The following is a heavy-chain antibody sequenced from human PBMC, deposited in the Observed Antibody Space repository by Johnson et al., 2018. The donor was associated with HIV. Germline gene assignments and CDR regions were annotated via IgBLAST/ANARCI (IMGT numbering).Heavy chain of an antibody. D-gene: IGHD3-22*01. J-gene: IGHJ3*02. CDR3: ARDLSSITMIVVVRDDAFDI. Sequence: QVQLVESGGGLVQPGGSLRLSCAASGFTFSDYYMSWIRQAPGKGLEWVSYISSSGSTIYYEDSVKGRFTLSRDNAKNSLYLQMNSLRAEDTAVYYCARDLSSITMIVVVRDDAFDIWGQGTMVTVSS. CDR1: GFTFSDYY. V-gene: IGHV3-11*04. CDR2: ISSSGSTI.